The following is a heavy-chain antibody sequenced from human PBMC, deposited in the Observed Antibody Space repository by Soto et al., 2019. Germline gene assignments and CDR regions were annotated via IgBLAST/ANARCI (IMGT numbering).Heavy chain of an antibody. CDR2: ISGSGVST. Sequence: GGSLRLSCAASGFTFSSYAMSWVRQAPGKGLEWVSAISGSGVSTYYADSVKGRFTISRDNSKNTLYLQMSSLRAEDTAVYYCAKRKYCPSTTCFDYWGQGTQVTVSS. V-gene: IGHV3-23*01. J-gene: IGHJ4*02. D-gene: IGHD2-2*01. CDR3: AKRKYCPSTTCFDY. CDR1: GFTFSSYA.